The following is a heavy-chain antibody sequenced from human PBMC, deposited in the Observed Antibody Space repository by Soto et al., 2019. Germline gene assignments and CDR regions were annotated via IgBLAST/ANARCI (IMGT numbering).Heavy chain of an antibody. D-gene: IGHD6-13*01. J-gene: IGHJ5*02. CDR3: ARAHIAAAGGGLNWFDP. Sequence: QVQLQESGTGLVKPSQTLSLTCTVSGGSISSGGYYWSWIRQHPGKGLEWIGYIYYSGSTYYNPSRKSRVTISVDTSKNQFSLKLSSVTAADTAVYYCARAHIAAAGGGLNWFDPWGQGTLVTVSS. CDR2: IYYSGST. CDR1: GGSISSGGYY. V-gene: IGHV4-31*03.